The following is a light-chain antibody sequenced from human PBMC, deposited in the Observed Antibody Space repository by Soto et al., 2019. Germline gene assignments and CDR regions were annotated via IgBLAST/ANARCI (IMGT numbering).Light chain of an antibody. J-gene: IGKJ5*01. Sequence: ETVMTQSPATLSVSPGERATLSCRARQSVNSNLAWYQQKLGQAPRVLIYGASTRATGIPARFSGSGSGTDFTLTISRLEPEDFAVYYCQQYNNWPPITFGQGTRLEIK. CDR2: GAS. V-gene: IGKV3-15*01. CDR1: QSVNSN. CDR3: QQYNNWPPIT.